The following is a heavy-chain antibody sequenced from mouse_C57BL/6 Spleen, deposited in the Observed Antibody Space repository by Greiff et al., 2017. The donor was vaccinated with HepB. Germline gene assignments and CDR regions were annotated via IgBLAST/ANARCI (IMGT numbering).Heavy chain of an antibody. CDR3: ARHRRNAMDY. CDR2: ISSGGSYT. Sequence: EVQVVESGGDLVKPGGSLKLSCAASGFTFSSYGMSWVRQTPDKRLEWVATISSGGSYTYYPDSVKGRFTISRDNAKNTLYLQMSSLKSEDTAMYYCARHRRNAMDYWGQGTSVTVSS. V-gene: IGHV5-6*01. CDR1: GFTFSSYG. J-gene: IGHJ4*01.